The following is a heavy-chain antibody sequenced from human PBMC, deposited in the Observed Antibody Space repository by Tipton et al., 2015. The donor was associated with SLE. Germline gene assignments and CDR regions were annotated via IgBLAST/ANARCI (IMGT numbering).Heavy chain of an antibody. CDR1: GGSFSDYY. Sequence: LRLSCTVYGGSFSDYYWAWIRQPPGKGLEWIGSIYYTGTTTYYNSFLKSRVTMSVDTSKNQFSLRLTSVIAADTAVYYCARLHGYSYGLNWFDPWGQGTLISVSS. CDR3: ARLHGYSYGLNWFDP. D-gene: IGHD5-18*01. CDR2: IYYTGTT. J-gene: IGHJ5*02. V-gene: IGHV4-39*07.